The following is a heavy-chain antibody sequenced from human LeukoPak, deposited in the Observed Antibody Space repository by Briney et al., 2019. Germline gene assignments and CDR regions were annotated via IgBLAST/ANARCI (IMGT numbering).Heavy chain of an antibody. Sequence: PSETLSLTCTVSGASLRSYYWSWIRQPPGKGLEWIGYIYYSGSTNYNPSLKSRVTISVDTSKNQFSLTLSSVTAADTAVYYCAKTYCGGDCAFDYWGQGTLVTVSS. CDR3: AKTYCGGDCAFDY. V-gene: IGHV4-59*01. J-gene: IGHJ4*02. D-gene: IGHD2-21*02. CDR1: GASLRSYY. CDR2: IYYSGST.